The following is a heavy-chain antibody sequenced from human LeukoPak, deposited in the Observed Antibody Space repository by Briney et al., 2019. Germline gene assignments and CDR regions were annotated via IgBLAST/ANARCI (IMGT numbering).Heavy chain of an antibody. CDR2: IFDSGFT. CDR3: AKSNGYGLVDI. CDR1: GSIRNYY. J-gene: IGHJ3*02. D-gene: IGHD3-10*01. Sequence: ASETLSLTCAVSGSIRNYYWSWIRQPPGKGLEWIGYIFDSGFTKYNPSLKSRVTISEDTSKNRFSLKLSSVTAADTAIYYCAKSNGYGLVDIWGQGTMVTVSS. V-gene: IGHV4-59*01.